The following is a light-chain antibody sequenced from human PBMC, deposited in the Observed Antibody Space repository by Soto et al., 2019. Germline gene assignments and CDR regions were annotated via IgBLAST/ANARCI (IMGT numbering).Light chain of an antibody. Sequence: QSALTQPASVSGSPGHSITISCTGTSRDVGAYRYVSWYQQHPGKAPKLMIYEVSHRPSGVSNRFSGSKSGNTASLTISGLQADDEADYYCSSYSTSAPWVFGGGTKLTVL. J-gene: IGLJ3*02. CDR2: EVS. V-gene: IGLV2-14*01. CDR3: SSYSTSAPWV. CDR1: SRDVGAYRY.